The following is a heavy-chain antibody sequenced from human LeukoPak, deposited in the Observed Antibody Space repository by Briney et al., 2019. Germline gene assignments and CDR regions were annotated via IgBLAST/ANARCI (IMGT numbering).Heavy chain of an antibody. D-gene: IGHD3-3*01. J-gene: IGHJ3*02. CDR1: GGSISSSSYY. CDR3: ARDLLRDDAFDI. CDR2: IYYSGST. Sequence: PSETLSLTCTVSGGSISSSSYYWGWIRQPPGKGLEWIGYIYYSGSTNYNPSLKSRVTISVDTSKNQFSLKLSSVTAADTAVYYCARDLLRDDAFDIWGQGTMVTVSS. V-gene: IGHV4-61*01.